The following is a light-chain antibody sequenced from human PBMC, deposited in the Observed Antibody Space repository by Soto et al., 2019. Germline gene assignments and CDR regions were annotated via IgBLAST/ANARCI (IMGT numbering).Light chain of an antibody. CDR1: QSISGW. CDR3: KQYNSYWT. J-gene: IGKJ1*01. Sequence: DIQMTQFPSTLSASVGDRVTITCRASQSISGWLAWYQQKPGTAPKLLIYKASSLEIGVPSRFSGSGSGTEFTITISSLQPYDFVSYYCKQYNSYWTFGQGTKVEMK. V-gene: IGKV1-5*03. CDR2: KAS.